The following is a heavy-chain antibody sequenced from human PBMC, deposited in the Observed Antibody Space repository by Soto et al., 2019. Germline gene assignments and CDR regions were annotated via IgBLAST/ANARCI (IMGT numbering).Heavy chain of an antibody. CDR1: GFTFSSYD. Sequence: HPGGSLRLSCAASGFTFSSYDMHWVRQATGKGLEWVSAIGTAGDTYYPGSVKGRFTISRENAKNSLYLQMNSLRAGDTAVYYCARDIAVAGPYYYYGMDVWGQGTTVTVSS. CDR2: IGTAGDT. J-gene: IGHJ6*02. V-gene: IGHV3-13*01. D-gene: IGHD6-19*01. CDR3: ARDIAVAGPYYYYGMDV.